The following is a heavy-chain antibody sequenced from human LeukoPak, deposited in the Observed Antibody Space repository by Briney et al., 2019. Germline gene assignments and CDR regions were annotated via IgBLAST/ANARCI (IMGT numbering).Heavy chain of an antibody. CDR2: IYHSGST. D-gene: IGHD6-19*01. Sequence: PSETLSLTCTVSGGSISSYYWSWIRQPPGRGLEWIGNIYHSGSTYYNPSLKSRVTISVDTSKNQFSLKLSSVTAADTAVYYCARTLYSSGWCPFDYWGQGALVTVSS. CDR1: GGSISSYY. CDR3: ARTLYSSGWCPFDY. V-gene: IGHV4-59*08. J-gene: IGHJ4*02.